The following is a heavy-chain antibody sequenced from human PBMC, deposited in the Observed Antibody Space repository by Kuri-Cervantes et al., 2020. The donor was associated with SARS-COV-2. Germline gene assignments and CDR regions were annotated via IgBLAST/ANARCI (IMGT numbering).Heavy chain of an antibody. D-gene: IGHD4-17*01. V-gene: IGHV3-48*02. Sequence: GESLKISCTTSGFPFRSYSMAWVRQAPGKGLVWISYISASSSTISYADSVKGRFTISRDNAKNSLFLQMNSLRDEDTAVYYCARDLRPLELYYYYGMDVWGQGTTVTVSS. CDR2: ISASSSTI. CDR3: ARDLRPLELYYYYGMDV. J-gene: IGHJ6*02. CDR1: GFPFRSYS.